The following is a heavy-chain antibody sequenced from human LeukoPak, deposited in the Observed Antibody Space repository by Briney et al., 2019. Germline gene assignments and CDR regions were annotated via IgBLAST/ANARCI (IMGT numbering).Heavy chain of an antibody. CDR3: AKSSGYYYGGPVYYFDY. V-gene: IGHV3-23*01. Sequence: GGSLRLSCAASGFTFSSYAMSWVRQAPGEGLEWVSAISGSGGSTYYADSVKGRFTISRDNSKNTLYLQMNSLRAEDTAVYYCAKSSGYYYGGPVYYFDYWGQGTLVTVSS. CDR1: GFTFSSYA. D-gene: IGHD3-22*01. CDR2: ISGSGGST. J-gene: IGHJ4*02.